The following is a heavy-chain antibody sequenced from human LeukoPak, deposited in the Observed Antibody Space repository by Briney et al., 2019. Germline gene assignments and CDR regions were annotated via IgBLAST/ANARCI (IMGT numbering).Heavy chain of an antibody. Sequence: GGSLRLSCAASGFTFSSYGMHWVRQAPGKGLEWVAFIQYDGSNKYYADSVKGRITISRDNSKNTLYLQMNSLRAEDTAVYYCAKDESAGYDILTGFGFDYWGQGTLVTVSS. CDR3: AKDESAGYDILTGFGFDY. CDR1: GFTFSSYG. J-gene: IGHJ4*02. CDR2: IQYDGSNK. V-gene: IGHV3-30*02. D-gene: IGHD3-9*01.